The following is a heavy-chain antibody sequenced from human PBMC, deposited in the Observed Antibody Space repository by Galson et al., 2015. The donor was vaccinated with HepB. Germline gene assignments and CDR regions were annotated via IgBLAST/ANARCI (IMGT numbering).Heavy chain of an antibody. V-gene: IGHV3-30-3*01. D-gene: IGHD4-17*01. CDR2: ISYDGSNK. CDR3: ARDNAVGAYYYFDY. Sequence: SLRLSCAASGFTFSSYAMHWVRQAPGKGLEWVAVISYDGSNKYYADSVKGRFTISRDNSKNTLYLQMNSLRAEDTAVYYCARDNAVGAYYYFDYWGQGTLVTVSS. CDR1: GFTFSSYA. J-gene: IGHJ4*02.